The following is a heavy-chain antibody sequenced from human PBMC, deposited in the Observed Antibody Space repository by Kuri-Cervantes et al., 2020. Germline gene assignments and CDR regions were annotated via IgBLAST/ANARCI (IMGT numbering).Heavy chain of an antibody. J-gene: IGHJ5*02. CDR3: ARHLGYYGSGSGFFDP. Sequence: SDTLSLTCTVSDGSISSSSYYWGCIRQPPGKGLEWIGSIYFSGGTYYNPSLKSRVTISVDTPKNQFSLKLSSVTAADTAVYYCARHLGYYGSGSGFFDPWGQGTLVTVSS. V-gene: IGHV4-39*01. D-gene: IGHD3-10*01. CDR2: IYFSGGT. CDR1: DGSISSSSYY.